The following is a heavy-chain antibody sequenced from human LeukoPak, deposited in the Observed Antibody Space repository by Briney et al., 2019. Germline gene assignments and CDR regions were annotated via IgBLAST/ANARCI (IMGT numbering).Heavy chain of an antibody. D-gene: IGHD1-26*01. V-gene: IGHV3-74*01. Sequence: GGSLRLSCAASGFTFSSYWMYWVRQVPGKGLVWVSRINSDGSSTSDADSVKGRFTISRDNAKNTLYLQMNGLRAEDTAVYYCATGVGHAFGIWGQGTMVTVSS. CDR1: GFTFSSYW. J-gene: IGHJ3*02. CDR2: INSDGSST. CDR3: ATGVGHAFGI.